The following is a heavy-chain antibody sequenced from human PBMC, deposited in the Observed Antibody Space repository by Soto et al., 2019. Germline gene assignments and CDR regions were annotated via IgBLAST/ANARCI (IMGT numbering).Heavy chain of an antibody. D-gene: IGHD1-26*01. V-gene: IGHV1-3*01. Sequence: ASVKVSCKASGYTFTSYAMHWVRQAPGQRLEWMGWINAGNGNTKYSQKFQGRVTITRDTSASTAYMELSSLRSEDTAVYYCARESLDSGSYYRMSAFDIWGQGTMVT. CDR1: GYTFTSYA. J-gene: IGHJ3*02. CDR3: ARESLDSGSYYRMSAFDI. CDR2: INAGNGNT.